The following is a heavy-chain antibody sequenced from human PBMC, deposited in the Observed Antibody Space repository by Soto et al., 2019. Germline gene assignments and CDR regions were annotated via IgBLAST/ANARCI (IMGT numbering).Heavy chain of an antibody. V-gene: IGHV3-33*01. CDR1: GFTFSSYG. D-gene: IGHD5-18*01. CDR3: ARDRIQLTIYYYYGMDV. Sequence: QVQLVESGGGVVQPGRSLRLSCAASGFTFSSYGMHWVRQAPGKGLEWVAVIWYDGSNKYYADSVKGRFTISRDNSKNMXYLQMNSLRAEDTAVYYCARDRIQLTIYYYYGMDVWGQGTTVTVSS. J-gene: IGHJ6*02. CDR2: IWYDGSNK.